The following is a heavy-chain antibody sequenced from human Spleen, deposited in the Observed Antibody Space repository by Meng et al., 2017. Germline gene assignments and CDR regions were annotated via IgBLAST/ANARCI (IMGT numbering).Heavy chain of an antibody. CDR1: GYNFPDYY. V-gene: IGHV1-69*13. D-gene: IGHD6-19*01. CDR2: IIPIFGTA. J-gene: IGHJ4*02. Sequence: SVKVSCKPSGYNFPDYYIHWVRQAPGQGLEWMGGIIPIFGTANYAQKFQGRVTITADESTSTAYMELSSLRSEDTAVYYCAREPSSFDSRGWYWVRDWGQGTLVTVSS. CDR3: AREPSSFDSRGWYWVRD.